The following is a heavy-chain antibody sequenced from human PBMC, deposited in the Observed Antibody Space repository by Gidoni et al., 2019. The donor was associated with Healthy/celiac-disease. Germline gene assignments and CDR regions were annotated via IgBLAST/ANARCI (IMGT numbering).Heavy chain of an antibody. D-gene: IGHD6-13*01. CDR2: IWYDGSNK. Sequence: QVQLVESGGGVVQPGRSLRLSCAASGFTFSSYGMHWVRQAPGKGLEWVAVIWYDGSNKYYADSVKGRFTISRDNSKNTLYLQMNSLRAEDTAVYYCARDGGQQLVQGWFDPWGQGTLVTVSS. V-gene: IGHV3-33*08. J-gene: IGHJ5*02. CDR3: ARDGGQQLVQGWFDP. CDR1: GFTFSSYG.